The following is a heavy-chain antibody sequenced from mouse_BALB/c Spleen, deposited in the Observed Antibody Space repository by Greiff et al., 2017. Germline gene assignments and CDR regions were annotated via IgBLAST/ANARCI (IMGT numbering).Heavy chain of an antibody. Sequence: VQLQQPGAELVKPGASVKLSCKASGYTFTSYWMHWVKQRPGQGLEWIGEIDPSDSYTNYNQKFKGKATLTVDKSSSTAYMQLSSLTSEDSAVYYCARTTMIRYAMDYWGQGTSVTVSS. CDR1: GYTFTSYW. V-gene: IGHV1-69*02. D-gene: IGHD2-4*01. CDR2: IDPSDSYT. CDR3: ARTTMIRYAMDY. J-gene: IGHJ4*01.